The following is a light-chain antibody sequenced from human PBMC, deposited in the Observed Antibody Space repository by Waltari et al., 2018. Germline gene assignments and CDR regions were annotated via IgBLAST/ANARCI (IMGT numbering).Light chain of an antibody. CDR1: SSDVGGYDF. CDR2: DVN. V-gene: IGLV2-14*03. CDR3: SSYTSRNTLL. Sequence: QSALTQPASVSGSPGQSITISCTGTSSDVGGYDFVSWYQQHPNKAPRLLIYDVNNRASGVSDRFSGSKSGNTASLTISGLQAEDEADYYCSSYTSRNTLLFGGGTKVTAL. J-gene: IGLJ2*01.